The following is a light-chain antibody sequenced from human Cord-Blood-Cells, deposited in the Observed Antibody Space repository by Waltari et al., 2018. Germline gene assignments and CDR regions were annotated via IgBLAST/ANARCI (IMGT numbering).Light chain of an antibody. Sequence: EIVLTQSPATLSLSPGERATLSCRASQSVSSYLAWSQQNPGQAPRLLIDEASNRATGIPARFSGSGSGTDFTLTISSLEPEDFAVYYCQQRSNWPPWTFGQGTKVEIK. CDR2: EAS. J-gene: IGKJ1*01. CDR1: QSVSSY. V-gene: IGKV3-11*01. CDR3: QQRSNWPPWT.